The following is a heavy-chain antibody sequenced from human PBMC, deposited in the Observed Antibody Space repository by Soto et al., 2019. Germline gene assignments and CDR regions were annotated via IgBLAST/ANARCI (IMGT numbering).Heavy chain of an antibody. D-gene: IGHD2-15*01. CDR2: ISSSSSTI. CDR3: ARVSCSGGSCFPFDY. V-gene: IGHV3-48*01. Sequence: EVQLVESGGGLVQPGGSLRLSCAASGFTFSSYSMNWVRQAPGKGLEWVSYISSSSSTIYYADSVKGRFTISRDNAKNSLYQQMNSLRAEDTAVYYCARVSCSGGSCFPFDYWGQGTLVTVSS. CDR1: GFTFSSYS. J-gene: IGHJ4*02.